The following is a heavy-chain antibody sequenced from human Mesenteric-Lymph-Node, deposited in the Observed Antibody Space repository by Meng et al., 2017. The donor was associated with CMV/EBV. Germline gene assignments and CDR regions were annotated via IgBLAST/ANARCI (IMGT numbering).Heavy chain of an antibody. D-gene: IGHD6-19*01. CDR2: FDPEDGET. CDR3: VTTIAMAGLFDY. Sequence: CKVSGYTRTELSRHWVRQAPGEGLEWMGRFDPEDGETIYAQRFQGRVTMTEDTSTDTAYMELSSLRSEDTAVFYCVTTIAMAGLFDYWGQGTLVTVSS. V-gene: IGHV1-24*01. J-gene: IGHJ4*02. CDR1: GYTRTELS.